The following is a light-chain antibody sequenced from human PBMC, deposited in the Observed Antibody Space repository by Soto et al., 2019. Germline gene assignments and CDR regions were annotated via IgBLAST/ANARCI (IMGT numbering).Light chain of an antibody. Sequence: DIQMTQSPSSLSASVGDRVIITCRASQSSSNFLNWYQQIPGKAPKLLIYAASNLQSGVPSRFSGSGSGTDFTLTINNLQPEDSATYYCQQTYTIPITFGQGTRLEFK. CDR1: QSSSNF. CDR2: AAS. J-gene: IGKJ5*01. V-gene: IGKV1-39*01. CDR3: QQTYTIPIT.